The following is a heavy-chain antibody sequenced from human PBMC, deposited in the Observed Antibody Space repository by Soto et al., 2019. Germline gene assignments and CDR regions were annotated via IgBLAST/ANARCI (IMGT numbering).Heavy chain of an antibody. CDR3: ASFPKDEYVWGCYRQTSFDY. J-gene: IGHJ4*01. CDR1: AGSLSSSSYY. V-gene: IGHV4-39*01. CDR2: IYYSGST. D-gene: IGHD3-16*02. Sequence: SETLSLTCTVSAGSLSSSSYYWGWLRQTPGKGLEWIGSIYYSGSTYYNPTLKSRVTISVDTSKTQFSLKLSSVTAADTAVYYCASFPKDEYVWGCYRQTSFDYWGHGTLVTVSS.